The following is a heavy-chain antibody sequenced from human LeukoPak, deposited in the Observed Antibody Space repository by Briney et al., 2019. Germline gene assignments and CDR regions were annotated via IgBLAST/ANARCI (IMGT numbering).Heavy chain of an antibody. Sequence: ASVKDSCKASGGTFSSYAISWVRQAPGQGLEWMGRIIPILGIANYAQKFQGRVTITADKSTSTAYMELSSLRSEDTAVYYCARDLRGNWNDGRDYWGQGTLVTVSS. D-gene: IGHD1-20*01. J-gene: IGHJ4*02. CDR3: ARDLRGNWNDGRDY. CDR1: GGTFSSYA. CDR2: IIPILGIA. V-gene: IGHV1-69*04.